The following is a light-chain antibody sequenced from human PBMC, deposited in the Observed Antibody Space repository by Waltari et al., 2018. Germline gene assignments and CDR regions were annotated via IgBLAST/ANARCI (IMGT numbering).Light chain of an antibody. CDR3: QTGGHGTWV. J-gene: IGLJ3*02. Sequence: LSLSLSASLGASVKLTCTLSSGHSSNVIAWLQQRPEKGPRYLMKVNSDGSHSKGAEIPDRFSGSSSGAERYLTISSLQSEDEGDYYCQTGGHGTWVFGGGTKLTVL. CDR1: SGHSSNV. V-gene: IGLV4-69*01. CDR2: VNSDGSH.